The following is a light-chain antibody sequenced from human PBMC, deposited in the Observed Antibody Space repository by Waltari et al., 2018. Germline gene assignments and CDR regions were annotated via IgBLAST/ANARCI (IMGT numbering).Light chain of an antibody. V-gene: IGLV2-23*01. CDR3: CSYAGGSAPYV. CDR2: EGS. CDR1: SSDVGSYNL. Sequence: QSALTQPASVSGSPGQSITISCTGTSSDVGSYNLVPWFQQHPGKAPKLMIYEGSKRPSGVSNRFSGSKSGNTASLTISGLQAEDEADYYCCSYAGGSAPYVFGTGTKVTVL. J-gene: IGLJ1*01.